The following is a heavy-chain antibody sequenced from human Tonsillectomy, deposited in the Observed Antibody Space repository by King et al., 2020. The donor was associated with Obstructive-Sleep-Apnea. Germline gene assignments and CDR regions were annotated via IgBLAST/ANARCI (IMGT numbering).Heavy chain of an antibody. CDR1: GFTFSSYA. D-gene: IGHD3-10*01. CDR3: AKEGVLWFGESSPFDP. Sequence: VQLVESGGGLVQPGGSLRLSGAASGFTFSSYAMSWVRQAPGKGLDWVAAIRGSGGSQYYAASVKGGFTISGDNSKNTRYRQMNSLRAADTAVYYCAKEGVLWFGESSPFDPWGQGTLVTVSS. V-gene: IGHV3-23*04. CDR2: IRGSGGSQ. J-gene: IGHJ5*02.